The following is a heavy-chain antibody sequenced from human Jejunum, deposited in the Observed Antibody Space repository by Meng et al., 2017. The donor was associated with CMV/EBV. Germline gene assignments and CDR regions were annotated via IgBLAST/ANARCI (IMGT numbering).Heavy chain of an antibody. CDR3: TTSAY. V-gene: IGHV3-73*01. Sequence: LKIACAASGLTFSGCDMHWVRKASGKGLEWVGRIRRKDNSYETAYAASVKGRFTISRDDSKNTAYLQMNSLKTEDTAVYYCTTSAYWGQGTLVTVSS. J-gene: IGHJ4*02. CDR2: IRRKDNSYET. CDR1: GLTFSGCD.